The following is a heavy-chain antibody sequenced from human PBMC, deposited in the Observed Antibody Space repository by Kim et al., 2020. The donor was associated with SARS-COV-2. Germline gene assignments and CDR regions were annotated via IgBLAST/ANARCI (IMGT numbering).Heavy chain of an antibody. CDR1: GFTFSSYG. V-gene: IGHV3-33*06. Sequence: GGSLRLSCAASGFTFSSYGMHWVRQAPGKGLEWVAVIWYDGSNKYYADSVKGRFTISRDNSKNTLYLQMNSLRAEDTAVYYCAKDMFRWLQSYDYWGQGTLVTVSS. J-gene: IGHJ4*02. CDR2: IWYDGSNK. D-gene: IGHD5-12*01. CDR3: AKDMFRWLQSYDY.